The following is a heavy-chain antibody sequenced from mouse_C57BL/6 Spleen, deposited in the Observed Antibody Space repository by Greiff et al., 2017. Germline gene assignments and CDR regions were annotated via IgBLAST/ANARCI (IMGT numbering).Heavy chain of an antibody. Sequence: EVQLQQSGPVLVKPGASVKMSCKASGYTFTDYYMNWVKQSHGKSLEWIGVINTYNGGTSYNQKFKGKATLTVDKSSSTAYMELNSLTSEVAAVDYCARGGYDGSSQGDFDYWGQGTTLTVSS. CDR2: INTYNGGT. D-gene: IGHD1-1*01. CDR1: GYTFTDYY. J-gene: IGHJ2*01. CDR3: ARGGYDGSSQGDFDY. V-gene: IGHV1-19*01.